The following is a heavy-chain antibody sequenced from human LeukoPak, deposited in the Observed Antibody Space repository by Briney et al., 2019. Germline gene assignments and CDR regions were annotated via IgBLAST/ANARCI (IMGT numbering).Heavy chain of an antibody. CDR1: GFTFSSYG. Sequence: GGSLRLSCAASGFTFSSYGMHWVRQAPGKGLEWVAVIWYDGSNKYYADSVKGRFTISRDNSKNTLYLQMHSLRAVDTATYYCATRNYYDNRGYYYYYFDYWGQGALVTVSS. J-gene: IGHJ4*02. V-gene: IGHV3-33*01. D-gene: IGHD3-22*01. CDR2: IWYDGSNK. CDR3: ATRNYYDNRGYYYYYFDY.